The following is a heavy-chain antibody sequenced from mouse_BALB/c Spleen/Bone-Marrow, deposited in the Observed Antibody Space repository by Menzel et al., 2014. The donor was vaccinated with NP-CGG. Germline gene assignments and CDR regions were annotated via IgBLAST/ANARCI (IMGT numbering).Heavy chain of an antibody. CDR3: ARQLGLRWAMDY. D-gene: IGHD3-1*01. CDR2: ISNGGGST. V-gene: IGHV5-12-2*01. CDR1: GFTFSSYT. J-gene: IGHJ4*01. Sequence: EVKLMESGGGLVQPGGPLKLSCAASGFTFSSYTVSWVRQTPEKRLEWAAYISNGGGSTYYPDTVKGRFTISRDNAKNTLCLQMSSLKSEDTAMYYCARQLGLRWAMDYWGQGTSVTVSS.